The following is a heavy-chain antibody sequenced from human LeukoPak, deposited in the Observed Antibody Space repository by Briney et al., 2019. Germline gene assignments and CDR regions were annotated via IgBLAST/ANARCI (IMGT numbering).Heavy chain of an antibody. CDR1: GFTFSSYE. CDR2: ISSSSSTL. J-gene: IGHJ5*01. V-gene: IGHV3-48*03. Sequence: GGSLRLSCAASGFTFSSYEMNWVRQAPGKGLEWVSYISSSSSTLSYADSVKGRFTISRDNAKNSLFLQMNSLRAEDTAVYYCVRDVTGWPNWFDSWGQGTLVTVSS. CDR3: VRDVTGWPNWFDS. D-gene: IGHD2-21*02.